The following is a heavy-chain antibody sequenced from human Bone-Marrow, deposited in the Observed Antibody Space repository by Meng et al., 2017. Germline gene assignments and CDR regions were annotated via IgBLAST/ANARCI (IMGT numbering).Heavy chain of an antibody. CDR1: GGSISLGGYY. D-gene: IGHD3-16*01. CDR2: IYYSGST. CDR3: ARDLNAGGILVS. Sequence: QVQLQESGPGLVKPSQTLSLTCTVSGGSISLGGYYWSWIRQHPGKGLEWIGYIYYSGSTYYNPSLNSRLTISVDTSKNQFSLKLSSVTAADTAVYYCARDLNAGGILVSWGQGTLVTVSS. V-gene: IGHV4-30-4*08. J-gene: IGHJ5*02.